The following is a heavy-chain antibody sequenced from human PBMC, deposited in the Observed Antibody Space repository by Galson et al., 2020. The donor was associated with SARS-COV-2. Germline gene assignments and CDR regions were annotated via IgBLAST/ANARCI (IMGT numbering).Heavy chain of an antibody. CDR1: GFTFSSYG. Sequence: GGSLRLSCAASGFTFSSYGMHWVRQAPGKGLEWVAVIWYDGSNKYYADSVKGRFTISRDNSKNTLYLQMNSLRAEDTAVYYCAKAGRYCTNGVCHPDFDYWGQGTLVTVSS. CDR2: IWYDGSNK. V-gene: IGHV3-33*06. D-gene: IGHD2-8*01. CDR3: AKAGRYCTNGVCHPDFDY. J-gene: IGHJ4*02.